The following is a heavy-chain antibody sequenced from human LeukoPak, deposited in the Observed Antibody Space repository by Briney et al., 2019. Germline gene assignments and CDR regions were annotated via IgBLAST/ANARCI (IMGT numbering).Heavy chain of an antibody. J-gene: IGHJ4*02. D-gene: IGHD5-18*01. V-gene: IGHV4-4*07. CDR3: ATIKRGSIYGYFDF. Sequence: SETLSLTCTVSGGSISIYYWNWIRQPAGKGLEWIGRIFTSGIINYDPSLKSRVTMSVDTSKNQFSLRLTSVTAADSAVYYCATIKRGSIYGYFDFWGQGVLVTVSS. CDR2: IFTSGII. CDR1: GGSISIYY.